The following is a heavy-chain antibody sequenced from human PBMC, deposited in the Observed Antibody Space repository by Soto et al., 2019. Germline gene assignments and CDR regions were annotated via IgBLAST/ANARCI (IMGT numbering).Heavy chain of an antibody. CDR1: GYSFTNYG. J-gene: IGHJ4*02. V-gene: IGHV1-18*01. D-gene: IGHD2-2*03. CDR2: INASNGNT. CDR3: ALDIIGRRFDS. Sequence: QVQLVQSGPEVKRPGASVKVSCKASGYSFTNYGLSWLRQAPVQGLEWMGWINASNGNTVYAQKLQGRVTMTTDTSTSTAYMELRSLRSDDTAIYYCALDIIGRRFDSWGQGTLVTVSS.